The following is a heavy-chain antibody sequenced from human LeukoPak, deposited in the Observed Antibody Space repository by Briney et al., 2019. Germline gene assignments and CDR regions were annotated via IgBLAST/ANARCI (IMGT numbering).Heavy chain of an antibody. CDR1: GFTFSSYG. D-gene: IGHD5-24*01. CDR2: IRYDGSNK. J-gene: IGHJ4*02. V-gene: IGHV3-30*02. Sequence: PGGSLRLSCAASGFTFSSYGMHWVRQVPGKGLEWVAFIRYDGSNKYYADSVKGRFTISRDNSKNTLYLQMNSLRAEDTAVYYCASRRDGYPYYFDYWGQGTLVTVSS. CDR3: ASRRDGYPYYFDY.